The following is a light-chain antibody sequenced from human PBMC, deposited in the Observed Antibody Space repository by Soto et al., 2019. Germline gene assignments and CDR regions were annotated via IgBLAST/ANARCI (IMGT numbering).Light chain of an antibody. Sequence: EIVLTQSPGTLSLSPGERATLSCRASQTVSSSLAWYQQKPGQAPRLLISGASSRAADIPDRVSGSGSGTDFALTINRLEPDDFAVYYCQQYGGSPRTFGQGTKVEIK. J-gene: IGKJ1*01. CDR2: GAS. CDR1: QTVSSS. V-gene: IGKV3-20*01. CDR3: QQYGGSPRT.